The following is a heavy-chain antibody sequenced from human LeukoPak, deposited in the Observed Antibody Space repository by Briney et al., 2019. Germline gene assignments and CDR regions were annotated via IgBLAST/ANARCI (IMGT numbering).Heavy chain of an antibody. J-gene: IGHJ4*02. CDR2: IKQDGSEK. D-gene: IGHD2-2*01. Sequence: PGGSLRLSCAASGFTFSSYWMSWARQAPGKGLEWVANIKQDGSEKYYVDSVKGRFTISRDNAKNSLYLQMNSLRAEDTAVYYCAKDLYRNRGYCSSTSCARGGYWGQGTLVTVSS. CDR3: AKDLYRNRGYCSSTSCARGGY. V-gene: IGHV3-7*03. CDR1: GFTFSSYW.